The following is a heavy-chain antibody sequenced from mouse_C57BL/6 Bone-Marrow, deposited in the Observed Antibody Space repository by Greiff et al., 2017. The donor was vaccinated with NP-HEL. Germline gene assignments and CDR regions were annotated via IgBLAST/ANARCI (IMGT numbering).Heavy chain of an antibody. CDR3: ARDDYDPGGYFDY. V-gene: IGHV5-16*01. J-gene: IGHJ2*01. D-gene: IGHD2-4*01. Sequence: EVQRVESEGGLVQPGSSMKLSCTASGFTFSDYYMAWVRQVPEKGLEWVANINYDGSSTYYLDSLKSRFIISRDNAKNILYLQMSSLKSEDTATYYCARDDYDPGGYFDYWGQGTTLTVSS. CDR2: INYDGSST. CDR1: GFTFSDYY.